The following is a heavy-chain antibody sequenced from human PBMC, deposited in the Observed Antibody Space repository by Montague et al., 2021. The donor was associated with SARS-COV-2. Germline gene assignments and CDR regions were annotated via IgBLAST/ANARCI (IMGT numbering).Heavy chain of an antibody. Sequence: SETLSLTCTVSGGSISSQTSCWGWVRLPPGKGLEWIGSICYSGXAXYTXXXKGRLIISLDTSKAHVSLKLRSVTAADTAVYYCASTVDYYAHFDSWGQGTLVTVSS. CDR2: ICYSGXA. V-gene: IGHV4-39*07. J-gene: IGHJ4*02. CDR1: GGSISSQTSC. CDR3: ASTVDYYAHFDS. D-gene: IGHD3-22*01.